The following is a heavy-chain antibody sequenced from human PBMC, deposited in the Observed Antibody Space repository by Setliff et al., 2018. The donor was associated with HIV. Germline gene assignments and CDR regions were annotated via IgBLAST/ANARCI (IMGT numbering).Heavy chain of an antibody. V-gene: IGHV4-39*01. CDR1: GGSISSSSYY. Sequence: LSLTCTVSGGSISSSSYYWGWIRQPPGKGLEWIGSIYYSGSTYYNPSLKSRVTISVDTSKNQFSLKLSSVTAADTAVYYCATHYYYYMDVWGKGTTVTVSS. J-gene: IGHJ6*03. CDR3: ATHYYYYMDV. CDR2: IYYSGST.